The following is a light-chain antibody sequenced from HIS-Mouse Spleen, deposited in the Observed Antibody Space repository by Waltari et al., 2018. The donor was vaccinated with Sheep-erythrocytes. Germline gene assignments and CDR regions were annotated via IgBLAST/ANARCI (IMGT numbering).Light chain of an antibody. J-gene: IGLJ3*02. V-gene: IGLV2-11*01. CDR1: SSAVGGYNY. CDR3: CSYAGSYTFWV. Sequence: QSALTQPRSVSGSPGQSVTISCTGTSSAVGGYNYFPWYQQHPGKAPKLMIYDVSKRPSGVPDRFSGSKSGNTASLTISGLQAEDEADYYCCSYAGSYTFWVFGGGTKLTVL. CDR2: DVS.